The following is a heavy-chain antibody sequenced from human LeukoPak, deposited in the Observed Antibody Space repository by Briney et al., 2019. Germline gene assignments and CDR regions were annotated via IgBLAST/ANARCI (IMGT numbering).Heavy chain of an antibody. CDR3: ARAGNYGGNMY. D-gene: IGHD4-23*01. Sequence: GTLRLSCAASGFAFSSYWMSWVRQAPGKGLEWVANIKQDGSEKYYVDSVKGRFTISRDNAKNSLYLQMNSLRAEDTAVYYCARAGNYGGNMYWGQGTLVTVSS. J-gene: IGHJ4*02. CDR1: GFAFSSYW. CDR2: IKQDGSEK. V-gene: IGHV3-7*01.